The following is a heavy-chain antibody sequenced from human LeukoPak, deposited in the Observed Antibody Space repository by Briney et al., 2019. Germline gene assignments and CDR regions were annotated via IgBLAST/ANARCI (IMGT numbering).Heavy chain of an antibody. CDR2: INWNGGST. Sequence: TGGSLRLSCAASGFTFDDYGMSWVRQAPGKGLEWVSGINWNGGSTGYADSVKGRFTISRDNAKNSLYLQMNSLRAEDTALYYCARDPGSYYDSSGFFDYWGQGSLVTVSS. CDR1: GFTFDDYG. D-gene: IGHD3-22*01. V-gene: IGHV3-20*04. J-gene: IGHJ4*02. CDR3: ARDPGSYYDSSGFFDY.